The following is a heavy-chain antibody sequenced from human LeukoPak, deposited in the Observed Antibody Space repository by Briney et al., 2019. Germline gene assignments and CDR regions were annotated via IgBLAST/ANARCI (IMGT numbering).Heavy chain of an antibody. CDR2: IRYDGSNK. J-gene: IGHJ4*02. D-gene: IGHD2-21*02. CDR3: ATLAYCGGDCYHQLVMIDY. Sequence: PGGSLRLSCAASGFTFSSYGMHWVRQAPGKGLEWVAFIRYDGSNKYYADSVKGRFTISRDNSKNTLYLQMNSLRAEDTAVYYCATLAYCGGDCYHQLVMIDYWGQGTLVTVSS. CDR1: GFTFSSYG. V-gene: IGHV3-30*02.